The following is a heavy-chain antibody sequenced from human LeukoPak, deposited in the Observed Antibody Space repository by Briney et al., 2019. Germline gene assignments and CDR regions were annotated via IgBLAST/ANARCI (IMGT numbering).Heavy chain of an antibody. Sequence: GGSLRLSCAASGFSFSSYDMHWVRQAPGKGLEWVAVIRFDGSNKYYADSVKGRFTISRDNFKNTVYLQVNSLRAEDTAVYYCARASDTAMVIPYYFDYWGQGTLVTVSS. J-gene: IGHJ4*02. CDR2: IRFDGSNK. CDR3: ARASDTAMVIPYYFDY. D-gene: IGHD5-18*01. CDR1: GFSFSSYD. V-gene: IGHV3-33*01.